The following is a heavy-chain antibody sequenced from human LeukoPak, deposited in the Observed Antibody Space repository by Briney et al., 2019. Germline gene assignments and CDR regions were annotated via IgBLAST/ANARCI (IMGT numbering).Heavy chain of an antibody. D-gene: IGHD3-3*01. CDR2: SFSSGSA. V-gene: IGHV4-31*03. J-gene: IGHJ2*01. CDR1: GGSISIGSYY. CDR3: ARAILTSSGYVWHFDL. Sequence: PSETLSLTCTASGGSISIGSYYWTWIRQLPGKGLEWIGYSFSSGSAYYNPSLKSRAPISVDTSKNQFSLKLSSVTAADTAVYYCARAILTSSGYVWHFDLWGRGTLVSVSP.